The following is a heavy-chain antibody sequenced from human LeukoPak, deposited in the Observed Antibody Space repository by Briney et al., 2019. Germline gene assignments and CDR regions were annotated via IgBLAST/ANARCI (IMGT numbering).Heavy chain of an antibody. CDR2: IDYSGSS. Sequence: SETLSLTFTVSGGSISSYYWSWIRQPPGKGLEWIGYIDYSGSSNYNPSLKSRVTISVDTSKNQFSLKLSSVTAADTAVYYCARGGSGSPLDYWGQGTLVTVSS. CDR1: GGSISSYY. D-gene: IGHD3-10*01. CDR3: ARGGSGSPLDY. J-gene: IGHJ4*02. V-gene: IGHV4-59*01.